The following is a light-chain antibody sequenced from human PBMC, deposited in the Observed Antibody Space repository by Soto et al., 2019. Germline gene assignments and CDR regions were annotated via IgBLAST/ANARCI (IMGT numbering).Light chain of an antibody. V-gene: IGKV3-20*01. J-gene: IGKJ1*01. CDR2: GAS. CDR3: QQYNNWLWT. Sequence: EIVLTQSPGTLSLSPGERATLSCRASQSVSSSYLAWYQQIPGQAPRLLIYGASSRATGIPDRFSGSGSGTDFTLTISRLEPEDFAVYYCQQYNNWLWTFGQGTKVEIK. CDR1: QSVSSSY.